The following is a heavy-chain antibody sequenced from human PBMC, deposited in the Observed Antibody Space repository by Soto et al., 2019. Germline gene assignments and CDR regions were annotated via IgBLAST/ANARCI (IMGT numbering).Heavy chain of an antibody. CDR2: FYNTGFI. CDR1: GFTVSVDS. V-gene: IGHV3-53*01. D-gene: IGHD3-22*01. Sequence: GGSLRLSCAASGFTVSVDSMIWVRQAPGKGLEWVSLFYNTGFIKYADSVKGRFTISRDNSKNTLYLQMNSLRAEDMAVYYCAARQSSEGCTAPLDYWGQGILVTGSS. J-gene: IGHJ4*02. CDR3: AARQSSEGCTAPLDY.